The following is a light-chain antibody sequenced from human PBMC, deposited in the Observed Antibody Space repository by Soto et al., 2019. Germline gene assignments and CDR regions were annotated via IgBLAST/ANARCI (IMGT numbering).Light chain of an antibody. CDR1: QGISSY. Sequence: DIQLTQSPSFLSASVGDRVIITCRASQGISSYLAWYQQKPGKAPTVLIYGASTLQSGVPSRFSGSGSGTEFTLTITSLQPEDFATSYCQQLNTYPRTFGQGTKVEIK. V-gene: IGKV1-9*01. CDR2: GAS. CDR3: QQLNTYPRT. J-gene: IGKJ1*01.